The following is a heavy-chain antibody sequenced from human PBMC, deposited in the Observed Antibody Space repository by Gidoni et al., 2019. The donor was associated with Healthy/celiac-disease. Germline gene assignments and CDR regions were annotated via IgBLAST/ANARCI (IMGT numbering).Heavy chain of an antibody. J-gene: IGHJ5*02. CDR1: GYSLTSYR. CDR2: IFPGDSDT. CDR3: ARVSDSSPWFDP. D-gene: IGHD3-22*01. V-gene: IGHV5-51*01. Sequence: EVQLVQSGAAVKKRGEPLKISCKGSGYSLTSYRVGWVRQMPGKGLEWRGIIFPGDSDTRYSPSFQGQVTISADKSISTAYLQWSSLKASDTAMYYCARVSDSSPWFDPWGQGTLVTVSS.